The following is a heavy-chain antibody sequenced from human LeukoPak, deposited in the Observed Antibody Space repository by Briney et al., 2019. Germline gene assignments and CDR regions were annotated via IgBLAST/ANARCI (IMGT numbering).Heavy chain of an antibody. CDR3: AKSLGDITIFGVVKKYYFDY. D-gene: IGHD3-3*01. J-gene: IGHJ4*02. CDR2: ISGSGGST. Sequence: GGSLGLSCAASGFTFSSYAMSWVRQAPGKGLEWVSAISGSGGSTYYADSVKGRFTISRDNSKNTLYLQMNSLRAEDTAVYYCAKSLGDITIFGVVKKYYFDYWGQGTLVTVSS. CDR1: GFTFSSYA. V-gene: IGHV3-23*01.